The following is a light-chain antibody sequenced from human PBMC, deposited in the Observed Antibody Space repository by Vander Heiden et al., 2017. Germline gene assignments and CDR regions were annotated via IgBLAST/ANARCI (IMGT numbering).Light chain of an antibody. J-gene: IGLJ3*02. CDR2: KDS. V-gene: IGLV3-25*03. Sequence: SELTQPPSVSVSPGQTARITCSGDALPKQYAYWYQQKPGQAPVLVIYKDSERPSGIPERFSGSSSGTTVTLTISGVQAEDEADYYCQSADSSGTPWVFGGGTKLTVL. CDR3: QSADSSGTPWV. CDR1: ALPKQY.